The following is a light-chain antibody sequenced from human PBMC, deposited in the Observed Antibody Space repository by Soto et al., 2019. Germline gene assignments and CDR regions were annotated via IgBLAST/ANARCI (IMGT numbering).Light chain of an antibody. CDR3: HYYGSPPRT. V-gene: IGKV3-20*01. CDR1: QSVSSSY. Sequence: EIVLTQSPGTLSLSPGERATLSCRASQSVSSSYLAWYQQKPGQAPRLLIYGASSRATDIPDRFSGSGSGTDFTLAISRLETEDFAVYYCHYYGSPPRTFDEGTKVEIK. J-gene: IGKJ1*01. CDR2: GAS.